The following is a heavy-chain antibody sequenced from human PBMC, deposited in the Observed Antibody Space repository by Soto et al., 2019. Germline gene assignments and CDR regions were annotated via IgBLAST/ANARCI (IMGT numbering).Heavy chain of an antibody. CDR2: IKEDGSEK. V-gene: IGHV3-7*03. CDR3: ARLRKGGFCDY. J-gene: IGHJ4*02. Sequence: EVQLVESGGGLVQPGGSLRLSCAAFEFPFSNFWMTWVRQAPGKGLEWVANIKEDGSEKYYADSVKGRFTISRDSAKNSVFLQMDNLRAEDTALYYCARLRKGGFCDYWGQGSLVTVST. CDR1: EFPFSNFW. D-gene: IGHD1-26*01.